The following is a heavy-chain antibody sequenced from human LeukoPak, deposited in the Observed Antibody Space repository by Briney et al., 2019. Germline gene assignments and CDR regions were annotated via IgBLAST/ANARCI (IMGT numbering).Heavy chain of an antibody. CDR2: IYYSGGT. CDR1: GDSFNSGSFY. J-gene: IGHJ5*02. V-gene: IGHV4-31*03. Sequence: SETLSLTCTVSGDSFNSGSFYWSWIRQHPVKGLEWIGFIYYSGGTYYNPSFRSRVTISVDTSKNQFSLQLSSVTPADTAMYYCARASRGQDWFDPWGQGTLVIVSS. D-gene: IGHD3-16*01. CDR3: ARASRGQDWFDP.